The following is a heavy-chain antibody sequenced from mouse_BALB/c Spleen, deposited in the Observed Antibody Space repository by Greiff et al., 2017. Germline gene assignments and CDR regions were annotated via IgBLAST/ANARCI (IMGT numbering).Heavy chain of an antibody. CDR1: GYTFTNYW. V-gene: IGHV1-63*02. J-gene: IGHJ4*01. D-gene: IGHD2-12*01. CDR3: ASYDGIYAMDY. Sequence: QVHVKQSGAELVRPGTSVKISCKASGYTFTNYWLGWVKQRPGHGLEWIGDIYPGGGYTNYNEKFKGKATLTADTSSSTAYMQLSSLTSEDSAVYFCASYDGIYAMDYWGQGTSVTVSS. CDR2: IYPGGGYT.